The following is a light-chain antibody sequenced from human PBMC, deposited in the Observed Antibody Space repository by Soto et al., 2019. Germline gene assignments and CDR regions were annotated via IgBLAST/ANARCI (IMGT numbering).Light chain of an antibody. CDR1: QAVSSW. Sequence: IQNTHGASTLSRSLGARSTITCLAWQAVSSWLAWYQQKPGKAPKLLIYKASSLKSGVPSRFSGSGSGTEFTLTISSLQPDDFATYYCQHYNSYSEAFGQGTKVDIK. CDR2: KAS. J-gene: IGKJ1*01. CDR3: QHYNSYSEA. V-gene: IGKV1-5*03.